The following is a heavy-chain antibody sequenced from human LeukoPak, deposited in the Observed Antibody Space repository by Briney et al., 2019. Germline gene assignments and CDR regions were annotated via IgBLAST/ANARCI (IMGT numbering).Heavy chain of an antibody. CDR1: GGSISSGDYY. CDR2: IYYSGST. V-gene: IGHV4-30-4*08. CDR3: AREWYCSSTSCYDYYYYYMDV. Sequence: SQTLSLTCTVSGGSISSGDYYLSWIRQPPGKGLEWIGYIYYSGSTYYNPSLKSRVTISVDASKNQFSLKLSSVTAADTAVYYCAREWYCSSTSCYDYYYYYMDVWGKGTTVTVSS. D-gene: IGHD2-2*01. J-gene: IGHJ6*03.